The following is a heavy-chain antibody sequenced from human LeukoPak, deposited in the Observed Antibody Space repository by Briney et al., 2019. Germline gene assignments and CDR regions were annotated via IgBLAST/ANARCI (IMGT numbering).Heavy chain of an antibody. CDR3: AREGLAPNWFDP. CDR2: IYYSGST. J-gene: IGHJ5*02. Sequence: SETLSLTCTVSGGSISSSSYYWGWIRQPPGKGLEWIGSIYYSGSTYYNPSLKSRVTISVDTSKNQFSLKLSSVTAADTAVYYCAREGLAPNWFDPWGQGTLVTVSS. CDR1: GGSISSSSYY. V-gene: IGHV4-39*07.